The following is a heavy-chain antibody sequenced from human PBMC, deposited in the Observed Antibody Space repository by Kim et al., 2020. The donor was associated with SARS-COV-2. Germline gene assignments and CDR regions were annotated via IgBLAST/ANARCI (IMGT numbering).Heavy chain of an antibody. J-gene: IGHJ5*02. CDR3: ARRMPYCEGDCYVINWLDP. Sequence: ASVKVSCKTSGYRFSNYYIHWVRQAPGQGLEWMGMINPSVGSTNYAQQFQGRVTMTRDTSTTTVYMELTSLKSEDTAVYYCARRMPYCEGDCYVINWLDPWGQGTLVTVSS. V-gene: IGHV1-46*01. CDR1: GYRFSNYY. CDR2: INPSVGST. D-gene: IGHD2-21*02.